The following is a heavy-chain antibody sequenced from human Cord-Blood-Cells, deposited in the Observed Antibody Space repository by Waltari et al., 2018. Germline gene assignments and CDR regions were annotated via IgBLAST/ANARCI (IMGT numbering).Heavy chain of an antibody. CDR1: GGSFSGYY. V-gene: IGHV4-34*01. CDR2: INHSGST. J-gene: IGHJ4*02. CDR3: ARLGVVVPAAQRLYYFDY. D-gene: IGHD2-2*01. Sequence: QVQLQQWVAGLLKPSETLSLTCAVYGGSFSGYYWSWIRQPPGKGLEWIGEINHSGSTNYNPSLKSRVTISVDTSKNQFSLKLSSVTASDTAVYYCARLGVVVPAAQRLYYFDYWGQGTLVTVSS.